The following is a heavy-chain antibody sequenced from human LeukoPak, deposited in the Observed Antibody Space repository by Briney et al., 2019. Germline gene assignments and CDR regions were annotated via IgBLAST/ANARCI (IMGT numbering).Heavy chain of an antibody. CDR3: ARDSYDFWSGYYYGMDV. Sequence: GGSLRLSCAASGCTFSDYYRSWIRQAGGKGLEWVSYISSSGSTIYYADSVKGRFTISRDNAKNSLYLQMNSLRAEDTAVYYCARDSYDFWSGYYYGMDVWGQGTTVTVSS. CDR1: GCTFSDYY. D-gene: IGHD3-3*01. V-gene: IGHV3-11*01. J-gene: IGHJ6*02. CDR2: ISSSGSTI.